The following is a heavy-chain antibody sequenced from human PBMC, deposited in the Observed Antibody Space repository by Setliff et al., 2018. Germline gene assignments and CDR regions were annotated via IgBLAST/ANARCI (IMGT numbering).Heavy chain of an antibody. CDR3: ARDGDNYYDSSGYYLNHAFDI. D-gene: IGHD3-22*01. CDR1: RGTFSNYA. CDR2: ISAYNGNT. J-gene: IGHJ3*02. V-gene: IGHV1-18*01. Sequence: ASVKVSCKTSRGTFSNYAISWVRQAPGQGLEWMGWISAYNGNTNYAQKFQGRVTMTTDTSTSTAYMELRSLRSDDTAVYYCARDGDNYYDSSGYYLNHAFDIWGQGTMVTVSS.